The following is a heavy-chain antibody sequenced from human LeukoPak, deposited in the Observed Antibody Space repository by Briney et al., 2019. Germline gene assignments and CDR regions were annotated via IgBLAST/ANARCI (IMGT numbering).Heavy chain of an antibody. J-gene: IGHJ4*02. CDR3: ARASARPPFWSGYYGYYFDY. CDR2: ISSSGSTI. CDR1: GFTFSDYY. V-gene: IGHV3-11*01. D-gene: IGHD3-3*01. Sequence: GGSLRLSCAASGFTFSDYYMSWIRQAPGKGLEWVSYISSSGSTIYYADSVKGRFTISRDNAKNSLYLQMNSLRAEDTAVYYCARASARPPFWSGYYGYYFDYWGQGTLVTVSS.